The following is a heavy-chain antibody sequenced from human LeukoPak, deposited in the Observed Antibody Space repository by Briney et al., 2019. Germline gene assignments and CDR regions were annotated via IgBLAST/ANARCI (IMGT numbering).Heavy chain of an antibody. Sequence: SETLSLTCTVSGGSISSSSYYWGWIRQPPGKGLEWIGSIYYSGSTYYNPSLKSRVTISVDTTKNQFSLKLSSVTAADTAVYYCARQSGCYDSCYYGMDVWGQGTTVTVSS. J-gene: IGHJ6*02. CDR3: ARQSGCYDSCYYGMDV. D-gene: IGHD5-12*01. CDR2: IYYSGST. CDR1: GGSISSSSYY. V-gene: IGHV4-39*01.